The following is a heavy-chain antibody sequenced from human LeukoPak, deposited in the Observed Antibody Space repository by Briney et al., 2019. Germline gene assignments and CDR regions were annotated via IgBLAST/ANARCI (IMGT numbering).Heavy chain of an antibody. CDR3: ARTYSSSSKFYYYYYMDV. CDR1: GGSISSYY. D-gene: IGHD6-6*01. V-gene: IGHV4-4*07. CDR2: IYTSGST. J-gene: IGHJ6*03. Sequence: SETLSLTCTVSGGSISSYYWSWIRQPAGKGLEWIGRIYTSGSTNYNPSLKSRVTMSVDTSKNQFSLKLSSVTAADTAVYYCARTYSSSSKFYYYYYMDVWGKGTTVTVSS.